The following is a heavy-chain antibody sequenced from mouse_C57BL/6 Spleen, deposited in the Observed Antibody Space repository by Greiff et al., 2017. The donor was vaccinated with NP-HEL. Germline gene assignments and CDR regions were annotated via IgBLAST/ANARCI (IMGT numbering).Heavy chain of an antibody. CDR2: IYPGDGDT. V-gene: IGHV1-80*01. J-gene: IGHJ2*01. Sequence: QVQLQQSGAELVKPGASVKISCKASGYAFSSYWMNWVKQRPGKGLEWIGQIYPGDGDTNYNGKFKGKATLTADKSSSTAYMQLSSLTSEDSAVYFCARSTKRGYFDYWGQGTTLTVSS. CDR3: ARSTKRGYFDY. CDR1: GYAFSSYW.